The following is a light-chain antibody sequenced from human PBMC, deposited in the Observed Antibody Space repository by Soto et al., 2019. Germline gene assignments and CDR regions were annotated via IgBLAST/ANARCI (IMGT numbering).Light chain of an antibody. CDR3: QQSYSTPYT. J-gene: IGKJ2*01. Sequence: EIVMTQSPATLSVSPGERATLSCRASQSVSSNLAWYQQKPGQAPRLLIYGASTRATDIPARFSGSGSGTEFTLTISSLQPEDFATYYCQQSYSTPYTFGQGTKLDIK. CDR1: QSVSSN. CDR2: GAS. V-gene: IGKV3-15*01.